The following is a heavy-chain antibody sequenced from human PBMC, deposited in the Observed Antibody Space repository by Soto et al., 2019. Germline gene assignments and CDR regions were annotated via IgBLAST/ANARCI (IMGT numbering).Heavy chain of an antibody. D-gene: IGHD4-17*01. J-gene: IGHJ4*02. V-gene: IGHV3-30*18. CDR1: GFTFSSYG. CDR3: AKGADYGLFFDY. Sequence: PGGSLRLSCAASGFTFSSYGMHWVRQAPGKGLEWVAVISYDGSNKYYAESVKGRFTISRDNSKNTLYQQMNSLRAEDTAVYYCAKGADYGLFFDYWGQGALVTVSS. CDR2: ISYDGSNK.